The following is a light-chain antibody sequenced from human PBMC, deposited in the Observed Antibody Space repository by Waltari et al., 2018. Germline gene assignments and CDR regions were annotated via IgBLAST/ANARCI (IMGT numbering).Light chain of an antibody. J-gene: IGLJ2*01. CDR1: SLRSYS. CDR2: GKN. Sequence: SSELTQDPAVSVALGQTVRIPSHGDSLRSYSASWYQQKPGQAPVLVIYGKNNRPSGIPDRFSGSSSGNTASLTITGAQAEDEADYYCNSRDSSGNHMVFGGGTKLTVL. V-gene: IGLV3-19*01. CDR3: NSRDSSGNHMV.